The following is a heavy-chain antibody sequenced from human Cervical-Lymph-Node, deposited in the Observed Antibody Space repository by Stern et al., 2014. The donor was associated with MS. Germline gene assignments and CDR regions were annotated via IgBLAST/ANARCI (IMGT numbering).Heavy chain of an antibody. CDR3: AADGDLYGGNSDDAFDI. D-gene: IGHD4-23*01. CDR1: GFTFTSSA. J-gene: IGHJ3*02. CDR2: IGVGSGNT. Sequence: QMQLVQSGPEVKKPGTSVKVSCKASGFTFTSSAMQWVRQARGQRLEWIGWIGVGSGNTNCAQKFQERVTITRDMSTSTAYMELSSLRSEDTAVYYCAADGDLYGGNSDDAFDIWGQGTMVTVSS. V-gene: IGHV1-58*02.